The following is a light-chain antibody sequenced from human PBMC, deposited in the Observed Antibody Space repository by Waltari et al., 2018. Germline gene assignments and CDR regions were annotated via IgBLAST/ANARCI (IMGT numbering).Light chain of an antibody. CDR1: YNY. J-gene: IGLJ1*01. CDR2: DVT. CDR3: SSYTTITTFV. Sequence: YNYVSWYQQHPGKAPKLMIYDVTHRPSGVSDRFSGSKSGNSASLTISGLQAEDEADYYCSSYTTITTFVFGTGTKVTVL. V-gene: IGLV2-14*03.